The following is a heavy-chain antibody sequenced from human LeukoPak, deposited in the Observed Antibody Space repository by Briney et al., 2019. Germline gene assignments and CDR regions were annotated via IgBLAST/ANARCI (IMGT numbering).Heavy chain of an antibody. J-gene: IGHJ4*02. D-gene: IGHD4-11*01. CDR2: ISYDGSNK. CDR3: ATLTTDFDY. Sequence: GGSLRLSCAASGFTFSSYGMHWVRQAPGKGLEWVAVISYDGSNKYYADSVKGRFTISRDNSKNTLYPQMNSLRAEDTAVYYCATLTTDFDYWGQGTLVTVSS. V-gene: IGHV3-30*03. CDR1: GFTFSSYG.